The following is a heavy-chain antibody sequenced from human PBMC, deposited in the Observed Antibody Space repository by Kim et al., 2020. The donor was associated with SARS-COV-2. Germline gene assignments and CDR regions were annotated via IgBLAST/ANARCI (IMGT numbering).Heavy chain of an antibody. CDR3: ARDPYDYVWGSYHPRGMDV. CDR1: GGSISSYY. Sequence: SETLSLTCTVSGGSISSYYWSWIRQPPGKGLEWIGYIYYSGSTNYNPSLKSRVTISVDTSKNQFSLKLSSVTAADTAVYYCARDPYDYVWGSYHPRGMDVWGQGTTVTVSS. J-gene: IGHJ6*02. D-gene: IGHD3-16*02. V-gene: IGHV4-59*01. CDR2: IYYSGST.